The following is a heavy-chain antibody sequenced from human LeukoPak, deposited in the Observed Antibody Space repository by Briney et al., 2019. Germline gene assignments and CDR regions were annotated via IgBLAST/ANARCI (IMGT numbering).Heavy chain of an antibody. Sequence: PSETLSLTCAVSGGSISSGGYSWSWIRQPPGKGLEWIGYIYHSGSTYYNPSLKSRVTISVDRSKNQFSLKLSSVTAADTAVYYCARGVPARWYYDSSGYYYFDYWGQGTLVTVSS. CDR2: IYHSGST. J-gene: IGHJ4*02. CDR1: GGSISSGGYS. D-gene: IGHD3-22*01. CDR3: ARGVPARWYYDSSGYYYFDY. V-gene: IGHV4-30-2*01.